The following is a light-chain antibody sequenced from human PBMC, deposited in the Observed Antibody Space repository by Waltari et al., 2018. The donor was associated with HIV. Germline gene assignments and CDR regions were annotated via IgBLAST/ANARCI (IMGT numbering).Light chain of an antibody. CDR1: TGAVTSGHY. CDR3: LVSYSGAHVL. V-gene: IGLV7-46*01. CDR2: DTN. J-gene: IGLJ2*01. Sequence: QAVVTQEPSLTVSPGGTVTLTCRSSTGAVTSGHYPYWFQQKPGQAPRTLIDDTNKKHSWTPARFSGSLLGGKAALTLSGAQPEDVAEYYCLVSYSGAHVLFGGGTKLTVL.